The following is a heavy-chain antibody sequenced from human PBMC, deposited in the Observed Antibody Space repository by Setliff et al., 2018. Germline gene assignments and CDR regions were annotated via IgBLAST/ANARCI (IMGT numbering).Heavy chain of an antibody. V-gene: IGHV3-7*03. J-gene: IGHJ4*02. CDR1: GFTFGSYW. CDR2: IHQDGSER. CDR3: AREVAVAGLDY. Sequence: PGGSLRLSCAASGFTFGSYWMTWVRQAPEKGLEWVANIHQDGSERHYVDSVKGRFTISRDNAKNSLYLQMNSLRAEDTAVYYCAREVAVAGLDYWGQGTLVTVSS. D-gene: IGHD6-19*01.